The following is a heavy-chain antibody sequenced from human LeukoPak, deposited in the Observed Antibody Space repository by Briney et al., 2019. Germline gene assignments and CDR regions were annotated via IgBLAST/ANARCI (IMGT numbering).Heavy chain of an antibody. V-gene: IGHV5-51*01. CDR1: GFSLTSYW. CDR3: ARRAITPRRYFDY. J-gene: IGHJ4*02. Sequence: GESLKISCKGSGFSLTSYWIGWVRQLPGKGLGWMGIIYPGDSDTRYSPSFQGQVTFSADKSISTAYLQWNSPKALDVAMYYCARRAITPRRYFDYWGQGILVTVSS. D-gene: IGHD4-23*01. CDR2: IYPGDSDT.